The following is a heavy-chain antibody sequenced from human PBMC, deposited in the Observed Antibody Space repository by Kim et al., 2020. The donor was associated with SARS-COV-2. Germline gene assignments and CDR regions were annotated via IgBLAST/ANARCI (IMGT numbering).Heavy chain of an antibody. J-gene: IGHJ4*02. Sequence: ASVKVSCKASGYTFTGYYMHWVRQAPGQGLEWMGRINPNSGGTNYAQKFQGRVTMTRDTSISTAYMELSRLRSDDTAVYYCARGDSSGWVRALGWVDYWGQGTLVTVSS. CDR2: INPNSGGT. V-gene: IGHV1-2*06. D-gene: IGHD6-19*01. CDR3: ARGDSSGWVRALGWVDY. CDR1: GYTFTGYY.